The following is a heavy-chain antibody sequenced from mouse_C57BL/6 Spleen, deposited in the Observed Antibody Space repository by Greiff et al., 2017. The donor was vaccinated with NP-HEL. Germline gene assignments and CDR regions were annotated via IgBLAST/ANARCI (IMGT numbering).Heavy chain of an antibody. V-gene: IGHV1-82*01. D-gene: IGHD4-1*01. CDR3: ARRENWDEDFDY. J-gene: IGHJ2*01. Sequence: QVQLKESGPELVKPGASVKISCKASGYAFSSSWMNWVKQRPGKGLEWIGRIYPGDGDTNYNGKFKGKATLTADKSSSTAYMQLSSLTSEDSAVYFCARRENWDEDFDYWGQGTTLTVSS. CDR2: IYPGDGDT. CDR1: GYAFSSSW.